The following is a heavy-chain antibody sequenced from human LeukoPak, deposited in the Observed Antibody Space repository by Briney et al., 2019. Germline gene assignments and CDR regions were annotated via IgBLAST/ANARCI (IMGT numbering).Heavy chain of an antibody. V-gene: IGHV4-34*01. CDR3: ARGDIVLMVYVS. Sequence: SETLSLTCAVYGGSFSGYYWSWIRQPPGKGLEWIGEINHSGSTNYNPSLKSRVTISVDTSKNQFSLKLSSVTAADTAVYYCARGDIVLMVYVSWGQGTLVTVPS. CDR2: INHSGST. D-gene: IGHD2-8*01. J-gene: IGHJ5*02. CDR1: GGSFSGYY.